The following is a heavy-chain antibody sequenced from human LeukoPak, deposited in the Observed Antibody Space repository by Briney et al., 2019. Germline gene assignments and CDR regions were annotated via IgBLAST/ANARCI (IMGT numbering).Heavy chain of an antibody. J-gene: IGHJ5*02. Sequence: GGSLRLSCAASGFTFDDYAMHWVRQAPGKGLEWVSGISWNSGSIDYADSVKGRFTISRDNAKNSLYLQMNSLRAEDTALYYCAKDTDYGDYGGWFDPWGQGTLVTVSS. CDR1: GFTFDDYA. CDR2: ISWNSGSI. D-gene: IGHD4-17*01. CDR3: AKDTDYGDYGGWFDP. V-gene: IGHV3-9*01.